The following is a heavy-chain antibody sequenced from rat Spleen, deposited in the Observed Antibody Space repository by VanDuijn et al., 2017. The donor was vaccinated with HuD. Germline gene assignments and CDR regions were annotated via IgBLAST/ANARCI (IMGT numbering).Heavy chain of an antibody. CDR2: INSAGST. J-gene: IGHJ3*01. V-gene: IGHV3-3*01. CDR1: GYSITSSYR. Sequence: EVQLQESGPGLVKPSQSLSLTCSVTGYSITSSYRWNWIRKFPGNKLEWMGYINSAGSTNYNPSLKSRISITRDTSKNQFFLQVNSVTTEDTATYYCAKDPWDSGANWFDYWGQGTLVTVSS. D-gene: IGHD4-3*01. CDR3: AKDPWDSGANWFDY.